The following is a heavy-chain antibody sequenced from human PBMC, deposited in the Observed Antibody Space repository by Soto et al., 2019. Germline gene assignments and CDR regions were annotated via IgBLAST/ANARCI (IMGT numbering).Heavy chain of an antibody. Sequence: CRRISKPPGKGLEWIGEINHSGSTNYNPSLKSRVTISVDTSKNQFSLKLSSVTAADTAVYYCAKDVSVTANWFDPWGQGTLVTVSS. D-gene: IGHD2-21*02. J-gene: IGHJ5*02. CDR2: INHSGST. V-gene: IGHV4-34*01. CDR3: AKDVSVTANWFDP.